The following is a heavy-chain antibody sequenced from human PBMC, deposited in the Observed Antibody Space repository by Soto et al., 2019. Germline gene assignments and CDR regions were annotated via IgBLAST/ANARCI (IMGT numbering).Heavy chain of an antibody. V-gene: IGHV3-7*03. CDR2: IKQDGSEK. CDR1: GFTFSNYW. CDR3: ARLRIGVANGDY. D-gene: IGHD2-15*01. J-gene: IGHJ4*02. Sequence: EVQLVESGGDLVQPGGSLRLSCAASGFTFSNYWMSWVRQAPGKGLEWVANIKQDGSEKYYVDSVKGRFTISRDNAKNSLYLQMDSLRAEDTAVYYCARLRIGVANGDYWGQGTLVTVSS.